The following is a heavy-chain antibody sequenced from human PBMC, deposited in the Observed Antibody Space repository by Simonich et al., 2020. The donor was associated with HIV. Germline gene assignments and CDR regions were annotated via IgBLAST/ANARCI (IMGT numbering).Heavy chain of an antibody. Sequence: QVQLQQWGAGLLKPSETMSLTCAVYGGSFSGYYWSWIRQPPGKGLEWIGEINHSASTKYNPSLSSRCTISVDTSKNQFSLKLTSVTAADTAVYYCAKVARYFDWYSTAFDYWGQGTLVTVSS. V-gene: IGHV4-34*01. CDR3: AKVARYFDWYSTAFDY. D-gene: IGHD3-9*01. CDR2: INHSAST. CDR1: GGSFSGYY. J-gene: IGHJ4*02.